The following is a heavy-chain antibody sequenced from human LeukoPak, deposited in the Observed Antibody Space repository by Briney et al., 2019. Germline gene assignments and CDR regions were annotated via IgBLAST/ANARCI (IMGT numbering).Heavy chain of an antibody. J-gene: IGHJ6*03. CDR3: AGGYDSYYYYYYYMDV. CDR1: GFSFSGYA. V-gene: IGHV3-30*04. CDR2: ISYNGGRK. Sequence: GGSLRLSCVASGFSFSGYAIHWVRQAPGKGLEWVALISYNGGRKDYADSVKGRFTISRDNAKNSLYLQMNSLRAEDTAVYYCAGGYDSYYYYYYYMDVWGKGTTVTISS. D-gene: IGHD5-12*01.